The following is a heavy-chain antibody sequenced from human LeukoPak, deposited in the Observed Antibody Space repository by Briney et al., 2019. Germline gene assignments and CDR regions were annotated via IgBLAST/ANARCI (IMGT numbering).Heavy chain of an antibody. CDR2: IWYDGSNK. CDR1: GFTFSSYG. Sequence: PGGSLRLSCAASGFTFSSYGMHWVRQAPGKGLEWVAVIWYDGSNKYYVDSVKGRFTISRDNSKNTLYLQMNSLRAEDTAVYYCARGGGVRGLSYWGQGPLVTVSS. CDR3: ARGGGVRGLSY. J-gene: IGHJ4*02. D-gene: IGHD3-10*01. V-gene: IGHV3-33*01.